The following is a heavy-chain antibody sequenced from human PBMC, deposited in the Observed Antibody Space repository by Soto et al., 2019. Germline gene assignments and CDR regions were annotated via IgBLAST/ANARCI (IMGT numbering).Heavy chain of an antibody. CDR1: GGSFSSFG. V-gene: IGHV1-69*13. D-gene: IGHD5-12*01. CDR3: AREGSGYNL. J-gene: IGHJ1*01. Sequence: GGSVKVSCKASGGSFSSFGISWVRQAPGQGLEWMGGIIPVFGRPNYAQRFRGRLTITADESTNTVYLELIDLRSEDTAVYYCAREGSGYNLWGQGTQVTVSS. CDR2: IIPVFGRP.